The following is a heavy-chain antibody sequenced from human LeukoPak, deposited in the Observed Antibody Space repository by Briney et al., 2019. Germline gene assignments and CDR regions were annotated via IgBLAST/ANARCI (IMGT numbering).Heavy chain of an antibody. D-gene: IGHD3-10*01. J-gene: IGHJ6*02. CDR1: GYTFTRYG. V-gene: IGHV1-18*01. CDR3: ARDQGSGSYYYGMDV. CDR2: ISAYKGNT. Sequence: ASVKVSCKASGYTFTRYGISWVRQAPGQGLEWMGWISAYKGNTNYAQKLQGRVTMTTDTSTSTAYMELRSLRSDDTAVYYCARDQGSGSYYYGMDVWGQGTTVTVSS.